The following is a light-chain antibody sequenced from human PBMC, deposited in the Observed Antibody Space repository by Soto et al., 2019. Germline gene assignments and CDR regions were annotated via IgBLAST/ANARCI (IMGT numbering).Light chain of an antibody. J-gene: IGKJ5*01. CDR3: QQYTGPPTT. V-gene: IGKV3-20*01. CDR1: QTVSSNY. CDR2: GAS. Sequence: VLTRSPGTLALSPGERATLSCRASQTVSSNYLAWCQQRPGQAPRLLIYGASTRAAGIPDRFSGSGSGTDFTLTITRLEPEDSAVYFCQQYTGPPTTFGQGTRLEIK.